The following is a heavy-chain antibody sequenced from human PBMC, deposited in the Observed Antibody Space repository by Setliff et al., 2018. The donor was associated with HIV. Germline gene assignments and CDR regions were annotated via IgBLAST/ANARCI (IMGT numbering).Heavy chain of an antibody. CDR3: ARSRGRYYYDSSGILDY. D-gene: IGHD3-22*01. CDR2: IYHSEST. V-gene: IGHV4-38-2*01. J-gene: IGHJ4*02. CDR1: GYSISSGYY. Sequence: SETLSLTCAVSGYSISSGYYWGWIRQPPGKGLEWIGSIYHSESTYYNPSLKSRVTISVDTSKNQFSLKLSSVTAADTAVYYCARSRGRYYYDSSGILDYWGQGTLVTVSS.